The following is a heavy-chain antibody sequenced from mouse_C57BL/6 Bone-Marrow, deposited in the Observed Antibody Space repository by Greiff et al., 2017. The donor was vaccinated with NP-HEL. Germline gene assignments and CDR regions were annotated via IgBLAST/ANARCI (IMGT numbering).Heavy chain of an antibody. V-gene: IGHV5-17*01. J-gene: IGHJ2*01. CDR1: GFTFSDYG. Sequence: EVQLVESGGGLVKPGGSLKLSCAASGFTFSDYGMHWVRQAPEKGLEWVAYISSGSSTIYYADTVKGRFTISRDNAKNTLFLQMTSLRSEDTAMYYCARQGSTVVTNWEFYYFDYWGQGTTLTVSS. CDR2: ISSGSSTI. CDR3: ARQGSTVVTNWEFYYFDY. D-gene: IGHD1-1*01.